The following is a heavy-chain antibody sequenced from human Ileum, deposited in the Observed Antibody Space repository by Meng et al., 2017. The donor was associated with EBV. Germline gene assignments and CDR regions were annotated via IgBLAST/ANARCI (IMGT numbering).Heavy chain of an antibody. J-gene: IGHJ4*02. CDR3: ARSSPIVRGLDY. V-gene: IGHV4-4*02. CDR1: GVSVSVCDW. Sequence: QLQESGPGLVKPSGTLSLTCAVSGVSVSVCDWWSWVRQPPGKGLEWIGEVYHDGATNYHPSLKSRVTISLDKSKNEVNLHLNSLTAADTAVYFCARSSPIVRGLDYWGQGTLVTVSS. D-gene: IGHD3-10*01. CDR2: VYHDGAT.